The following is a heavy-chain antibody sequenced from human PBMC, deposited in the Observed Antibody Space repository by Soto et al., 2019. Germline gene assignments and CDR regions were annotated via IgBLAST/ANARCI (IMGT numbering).Heavy chain of an antibody. CDR3: AKDLRWSSRTEYDY. D-gene: IGHD1-26*01. V-gene: IGHV3-23*01. CDR1: GFTFSSYS. Sequence: HPGGSLRLSCAASGFTFSSYSMSWVRQAPGKGLEWVSAISGSGGSTYYADSVKGRFTISRDNSKNTLYLQMNSLRAEDTAVYYCAKDLRWSSRTEYDYWGQGTLVTVSS. CDR2: ISGSGGST. J-gene: IGHJ4*02.